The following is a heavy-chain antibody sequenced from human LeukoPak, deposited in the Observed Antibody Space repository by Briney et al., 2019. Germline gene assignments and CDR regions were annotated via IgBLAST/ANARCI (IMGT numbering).Heavy chain of an antibody. CDR1: GFTFSSYA. D-gene: IGHD3-22*01. CDR3: AKSKSSGYYFDFDY. J-gene: IGHJ4*02. Sequence: GGSLRLSCAASGFTFSSYAMSWVRQAPGKGLEWVAVISYDGSHIYYADSVKGRFTISRDNAKNSLYLQMNSLRAEDTALYYCAKSKSSGYYFDFDYWGQGTLVTVSS. CDR2: ISYDGSHI. V-gene: IGHV3-30*18.